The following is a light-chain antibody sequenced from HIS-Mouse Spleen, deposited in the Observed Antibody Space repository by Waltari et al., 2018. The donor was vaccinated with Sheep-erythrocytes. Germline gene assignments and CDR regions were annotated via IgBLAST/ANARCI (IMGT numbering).Light chain of an antibody. J-gene: IGKJ2*01. CDR1: QSISSY. CDR3: QQSYSTPYT. Sequence: DIQMTQSPSPPSASVGDRVTITCRASQSISSYLTWYQQKPGKATKLLIYAASSLQSGVPSRFSGSGSRTDFTLTISSLQPEDFATYYCQQSYSTPYTFGQGTKLEIK. V-gene: IGKV1-39*01. CDR2: AAS.